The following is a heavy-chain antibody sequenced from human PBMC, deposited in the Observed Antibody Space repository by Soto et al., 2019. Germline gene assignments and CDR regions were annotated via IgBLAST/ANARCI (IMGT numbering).Heavy chain of an antibody. CDR1: GFPFSNYY. D-gene: IGHD3-10*01. J-gene: IGHJ6*04. V-gene: IGHV3-23*01. CDR2: ISGSEDNI. CDR3: AKDLHWFAMDV. Sequence: GGSLRLSCVTSGFPFSNYYMYWVRQAPGKGLEWVAVISGSEDNIHYADSVKGRFTISRDNSMNTLYLQMNSLRADDTAIYYCAKDLHWFAMDVGGKGTTVTVSS.